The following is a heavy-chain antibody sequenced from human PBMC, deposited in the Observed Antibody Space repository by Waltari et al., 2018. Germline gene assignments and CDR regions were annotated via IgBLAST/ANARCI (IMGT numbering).Heavy chain of an antibody. V-gene: IGHV1-69*01. Sequence: QAPGQGLEWMGGIIPIFGTANYAQKFQGRVTITADESTSTAYMELSSLRSEDTAVYYCARGDSTVTNAFDIWGQGTMVTVSS. J-gene: IGHJ3*02. D-gene: IGHD4-17*01. CDR2: IIPIFGTA. CDR3: ARGDSTVTNAFDI.